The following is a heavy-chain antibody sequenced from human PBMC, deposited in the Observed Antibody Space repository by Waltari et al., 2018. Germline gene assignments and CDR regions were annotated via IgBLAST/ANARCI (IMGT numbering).Heavy chain of an antibody. V-gene: IGHV3-30*04. CDR3: AREVVALPGPFDY. Sequence: QVQLVESGGGVVQPGRSLRLSCAASGFTFSSYAMHWVRQAPGKGLEWVAGRSYDGRNKYYADSVKGRFTISRDNSKNTLYLQMNSLRAEDTAVYYCAREVVALPGPFDYWGQGTLVTVSS. D-gene: IGHD2-15*01. J-gene: IGHJ4*02. CDR1: GFTFSSYA. CDR2: RSYDGRNK.